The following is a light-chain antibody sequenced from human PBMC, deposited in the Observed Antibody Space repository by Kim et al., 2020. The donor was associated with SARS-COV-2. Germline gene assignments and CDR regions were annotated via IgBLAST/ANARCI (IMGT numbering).Light chain of an antibody. V-gene: IGLV3-19*01. CDR3: NSRDTNDIVL. CDR2: GKN. CDR1: SLRSYY. J-gene: IGLJ2*01. Sequence: VALGQTVRSTCQGDSLRSYYATWYQQKPGQAPILLIYGKNNRPSGVPDRFSGSSSGNTASLTITGPQAGDEADYYCNSRDTNDIVLFGGGTQLTVL.